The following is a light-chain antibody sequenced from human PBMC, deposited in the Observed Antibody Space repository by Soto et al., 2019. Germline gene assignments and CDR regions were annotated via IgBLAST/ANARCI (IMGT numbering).Light chain of an antibody. CDR2: EGS. Sequence: QSALTQPASVSGSPGQSITISCTGTSSDIGSYDLVSWYQQHPARAPKLIIYEGSKRHSGVSMRFSGSKSGYTASLTISGLQAEDEADYFCCSYAGSITYVVFGGGTKLTVL. CDR1: SSDIGSYDL. V-gene: IGLV2-23*01. CDR3: CSYAGSITYVV. J-gene: IGLJ2*01.